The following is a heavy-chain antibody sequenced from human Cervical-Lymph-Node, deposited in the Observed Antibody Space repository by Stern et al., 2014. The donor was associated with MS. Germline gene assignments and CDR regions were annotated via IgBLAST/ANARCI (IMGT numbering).Heavy chain of an antibody. D-gene: IGHD2-15*01. Sequence: VQLEESGAEVKKPGSSVKVSCQASGGTFNVYAINWLRQAPGQGLEWMGGIIPIFGTANDAQKFQGRVTITADESTRTSSMQLSSLRSNDTAVYYCARDGRHRDNYGLDVWGQGP. CDR2: IIPIFGTA. V-gene: IGHV1-69*01. J-gene: IGHJ6*02. CDR3: ARDGRHRDNYGLDV. CDR1: GGTFNVYA.